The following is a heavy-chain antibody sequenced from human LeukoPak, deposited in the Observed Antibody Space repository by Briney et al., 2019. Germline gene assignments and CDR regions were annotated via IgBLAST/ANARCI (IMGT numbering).Heavy chain of an antibody. V-gene: IGHV4-61*01. CDR3: ARDRDYYDSSGYYYYDY. J-gene: IGHJ4*02. D-gene: IGHD3-22*01. CDR2: IHFSGST. Sequence: SETLSLTCTVSGYSISSGYYWGWIRQPPGKGLEYIGYIHFSGSTNYNPSLRSRVTISRDTSKNQFSLKLTSVTAADTAVYYCARDRDYYDSSGYYYYDYWGQGTLVTVSS. CDR1: GYSISSGYY.